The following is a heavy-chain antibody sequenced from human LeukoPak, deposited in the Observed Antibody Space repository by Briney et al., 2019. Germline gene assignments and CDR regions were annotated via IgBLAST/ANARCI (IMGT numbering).Heavy chain of an antibody. V-gene: IGHV1-69*13. Sequence: GGSVRLSCTASGVTFSSYAISWVRQAPGQGLEWVGGIIPIVGTANYAQKFQGRVTITADESTSTAYMELNSLRSEDTAVYYCARSDDSSGYYNGHPPGYFDYWGQGTLVTVSS. D-gene: IGHD3-22*01. CDR3: ARSDDSSGYYNGHPPGYFDY. J-gene: IGHJ4*02. CDR1: GVTFSSYA. CDR2: IIPIVGTA.